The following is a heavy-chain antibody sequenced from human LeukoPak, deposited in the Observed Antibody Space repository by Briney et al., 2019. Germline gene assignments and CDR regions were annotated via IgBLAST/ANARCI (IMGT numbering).Heavy chain of an antibody. CDR2: ISGSGGAI. J-gene: IGHJ4*02. CDR1: GFIFTDYF. Sequence: GGSLRLSCAASGFIFTDYFMTWFRQAPGKGLEWISYISGSGGAIFFADSLKGRFTISRDNAKNSLYLQMSSLTVEDTGVYFCARADVTVAGKLNYFDYWGQGTLVTVSS. D-gene: IGHD6-19*01. V-gene: IGHV3-11*01. CDR3: ARADVTVAGKLNYFDY.